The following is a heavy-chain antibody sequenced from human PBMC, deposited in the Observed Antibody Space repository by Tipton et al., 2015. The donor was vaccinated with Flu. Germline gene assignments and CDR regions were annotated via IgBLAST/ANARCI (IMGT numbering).Heavy chain of an antibody. CDR1: GDSISTTIYY. J-gene: IGHJ6*02. CDR3: ARDLWSDRRAYYYYGVDV. V-gene: IGHV4-39*07. CDR2: IYYSGTT. Sequence: GLVKPSETLSLTCTVSGDSISTTIYYWGWVRQPPGKGLEWIGSIYYSGTTYYNPSLKSRVTISVDSSKNEFSLTLASLTAADTAVYYCARDLWSDRRAYYYYGVDVWGQGTTVTVSS. D-gene: IGHD1-1*01.